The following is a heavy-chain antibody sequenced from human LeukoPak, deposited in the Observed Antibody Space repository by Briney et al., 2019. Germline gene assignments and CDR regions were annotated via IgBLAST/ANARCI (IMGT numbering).Heavy chain of an antibody. CDR2: IDPDTGDT. CDR3: ARAGHNSNSGGYDF. J-gene: IGHJ4*02. D-gene: IGHD3-22*01. Sequence: ASVKVSCKPPGYTFIDHYLHWVRQAPGQGLESLGWIDPDTGDTNYPQKFQGRVTMTRDTSISTACMELNRLRSDDTAVYYCARAGHNSNSGGYDFWGLGTLVTVSS. V-gene: IGHV1-2*02. CDR1: GYTFIDHY.